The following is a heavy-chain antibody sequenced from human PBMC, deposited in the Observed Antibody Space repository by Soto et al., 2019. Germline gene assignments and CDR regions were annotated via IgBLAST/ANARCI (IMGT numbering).Heavy chain of an antibody. CDR1: GFTFSNYA. CDR2: ISSTGSST. V-gene: IGHV3-23*01. J-gene: IGHJ4*02. D-gene: IGHD1-1*01. CDR3: AKSLRTAAFDY. Sequence: EVQLLESGGGLVQRGGSLRLSCAASGFTFSNYAMTWVRQAPGKGLEWLSLISSTGSSTYYADSVKGRFTISRDNSKNTLSLQINSLRADDTAVYYCAKSLRTAAFDYWGQGALVTVFS.